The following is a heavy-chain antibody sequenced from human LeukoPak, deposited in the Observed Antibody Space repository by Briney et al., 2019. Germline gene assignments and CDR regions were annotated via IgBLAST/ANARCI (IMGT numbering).Heavy chain of an antibody. CDR2: ISGSGGST. CDR1: GFTFSTYA. CDR3: AKDVRVGEYYGSGTYLDF. V-gene: IGHV3-23*01. D-gene: IGHD3-10*01. J-gene: IGHJ4*02. Sequence: GGSLRLSCAASGFTFSTYAMSWVRQAPGKGLEWVSLISGSGGSTYHADSVKGRFTISRDKFKNTLFLQMNSLRAEDTAVYYCAKDVRVGEYYGSGTYLDFWGQGTLVTVSS.